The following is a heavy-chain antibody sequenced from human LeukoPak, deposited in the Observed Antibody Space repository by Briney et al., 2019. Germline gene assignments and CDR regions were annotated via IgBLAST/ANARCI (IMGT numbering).Heavy chain of an antibody. CDR1: GGSFSGYY. D-gene: IGHD6-13*01. Sequence: SETLSLTCAVYGGSFSGYYWSWIRQPPGKGLEWIGEISHSGSTNYNPSLKSRVTISVDTSKNQFSLKLSSVTAADTAVYYCARHGRVGSWSIHRPGGYFDYWGQGTLVTVSS. CDR3: ARHGRVGSWSIHRPGGYFDY. J-gene: IGHJ4*02. V-gene: IGHV4-34*01. CDR2: ISHSGST.